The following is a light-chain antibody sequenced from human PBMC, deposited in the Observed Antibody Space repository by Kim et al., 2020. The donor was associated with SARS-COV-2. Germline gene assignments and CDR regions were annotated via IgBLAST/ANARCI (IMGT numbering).Light chain of an antibody. CDR3: QQYYTYPLT. CDR1: QNISSY. Sequence: ASTGDRVTITCRASQNISSYLAWYQQKPGKAPKLLIYAASTLQSGVPSRFAGNGSGTDFTLTISCLQPEDFATYYCQQYYTYPLTFGGGTKVDIK. CDR2: AAS. J-gene: IGKJ4*01. V-gene: IGKV1-8*01.